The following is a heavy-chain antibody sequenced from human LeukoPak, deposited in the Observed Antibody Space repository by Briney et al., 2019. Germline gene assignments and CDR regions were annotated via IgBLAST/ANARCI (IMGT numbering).Heavy chain of an antibody. D-gene: IGHD1-1*01. J-gene: IGHJ6*02. Sequence: GASVKVSCKASGYTFTSYDINWVRQATGQGLEWMGWMNPNSGNTGYAQRFQGRVTMTRNTSISTAYMELSSLRSEDTAVYYCARMTTYYYYYYGMDVWGQGTTVTVSS. CDR2: MNPNSGNT. V-gene: IGHV1-8*01. CDR3: ARMTTYYYYYYGMDV. CDR1: GYTFTSYD.